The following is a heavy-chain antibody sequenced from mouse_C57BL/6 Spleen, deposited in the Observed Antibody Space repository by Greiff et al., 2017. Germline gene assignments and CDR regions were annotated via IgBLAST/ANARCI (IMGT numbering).Heavy chain of an antibody. CDR1: GFTFSSYT. D-gene: IGHD2-3*01. CDR3: ARYYDGYYYFDY. V-gene: IGHV5-9*01. CDR2: ISGGGGNT. J-gene: IGHJ2*01. Sequence: EVQRVESGGGLVKPGGSLKLSCAASGFTFSSYTMSWVRQTPEKRLEWVATISGGGGNTSYPASVKGRFTISRDNAKNTLYLQMGGLRSKDTALYYCARYYDGYYYFDYWGQGTTLTVSS.